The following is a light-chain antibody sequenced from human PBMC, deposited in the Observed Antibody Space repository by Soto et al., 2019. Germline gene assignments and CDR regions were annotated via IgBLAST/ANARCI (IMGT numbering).Light chain of an antibody. CDR2: DVA. CDR3: CSYASTYSPWV. CDR1: SSDVGGYNY. J-gene: IGLJ2*01. V-gene: IGLV2-11*01. Sequence: QSALTQPRSVSESPGQSVTISCTGTSSDVGGYNYVSWYQQHPGKAPKLMIYDVAKRPSGVPDRFSGSKSGNTASLTISGLQAEDEADYYCCSYASTYSPWVFGGGTKVTVL.